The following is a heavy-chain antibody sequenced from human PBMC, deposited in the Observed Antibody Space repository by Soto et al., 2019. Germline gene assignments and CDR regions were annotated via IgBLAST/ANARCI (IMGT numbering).Heavy chain of an antibody. J-gene: IGHJ6*02. CDR2: ISSSSSYT. V-gene: IGHV3-11*05. CDR3: ASVPDYYYYGMDV. Sequence: QVQLVESGGGLVKPGGSLRLSCAASGFTFRDYYMSSIRQAPGKGLEWVSYISSSSSYTNYADSVKGRFTISRDNAKNSLYLQMNSLRAEDTAVYYCASVPDYYYYGMDVWGQGTTVTVSS. CDR1: GFTFRDYY.